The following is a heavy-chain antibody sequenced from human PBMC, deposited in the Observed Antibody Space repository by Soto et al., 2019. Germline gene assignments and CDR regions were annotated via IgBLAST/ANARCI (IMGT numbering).Heavy chain of an antibody. CDR1: GGSISSYY. Sequence: QVQLQESGPGLVKPSETLSLTCTVSGGSISSYYWSWIRQPAGKGLEWIGRIYTSGSTNYNPSLKSRVTMSVDTSKNQCSLELSAVTAADTAVYYCAREKVGATREVDYYYYGMDVWGQGTTVTVSS. J-gene: IGHJ6*02. CDR3: AREKVGATREVDYYYYGMDV. V-gene: IGHV4-4*07. CDR2: IYTSGST. D-gene: IGHD1-26*01.